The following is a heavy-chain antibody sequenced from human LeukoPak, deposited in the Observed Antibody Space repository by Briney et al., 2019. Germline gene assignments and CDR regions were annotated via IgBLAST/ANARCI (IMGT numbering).Heavy chain of an antibody. J-gene: IGHJ6*02. Sequence: PGGSLRLSCAASGFTFSSYGMHWVRQAPGKGLEWVAVIWYDGSNKYYADSVKGRFTISRDNSKNTLYLQMNSLRAEDTAVYYCATQEMYYYYGMDVWGQGTTVTVSS. D-gene: IGHD5-24*01. CDR2: IWYDGSNK. CDR1: GFTFSSYG. CDR3: ATQEMYYYYGMDV. V-gene: IGHV3-33*01.